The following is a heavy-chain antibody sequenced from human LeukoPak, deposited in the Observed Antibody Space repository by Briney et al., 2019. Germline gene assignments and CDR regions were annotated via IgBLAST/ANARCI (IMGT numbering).Heavy chain of an antibody. CDR2: MNPNSGNT. J-gene: IGHJ4*02. D-gene: IGHD3-10*01. V-gene: IGHV1-8*01. CDR3: ARGLQDIWFGELPVVDY. CDR1: GYTFTSYD. Sequence: ASVKVSCKASGYTFTSYDINWVRQATGQGLEWMGWMNPNSGNTGYAQKFQGRVTMTRNTSISTAYMELSSLRSEDTAVYYCARGLQDIWFGELPVVDYWGQGTLVTVSS.